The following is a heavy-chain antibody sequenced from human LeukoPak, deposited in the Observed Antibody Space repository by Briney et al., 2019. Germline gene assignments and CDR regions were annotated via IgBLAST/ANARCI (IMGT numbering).Heavy chain of an antibody. Sequence: ASVEVSCKASGYTFTGYYMHWVRQAPGQGLEWVGRINPDSGGTNYAQKFQDSVTMTRDTSISTAYMELSRLRSDDTAVYYCARDLGYCSGGRCYGAFDIWGQGTMVTVSS. D-gene: IGHD2-15*01. J-gene: IGHJ3*02. V-gene: IGHV1-2*06. CDR1: GYTFTGYY. CDR3: ARDLGYCSGGRCYGAFDI. CDR2: INPDSGGT.